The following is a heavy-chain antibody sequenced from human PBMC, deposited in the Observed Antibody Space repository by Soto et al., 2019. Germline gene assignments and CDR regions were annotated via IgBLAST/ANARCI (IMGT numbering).Heavy chain of an antibody. CDR2: IYYSGST. V-gene: IGHV4-31*03. Sequence: TSETLSLTCTVSGGSISSGGYYWSWIRQHPGKGLEWIGYIYYSGSTYYNPSLKSRVTISVDTSKNQFSLKLSSVTAADTAVYYCATTFDYGGNPDAYYSDYWGQGTLVTVSS. CDR1: GGSISSGGYY. J-gene: IGHJ4*02. CDR3: ATTFDYGGNPDAYYSDY. D-gene: IGHD4-17*01.